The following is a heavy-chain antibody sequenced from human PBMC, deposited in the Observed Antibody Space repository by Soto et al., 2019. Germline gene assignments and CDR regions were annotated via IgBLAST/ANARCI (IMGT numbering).Heavy chain of an antibody. J-gene: IGHJ3*02. CDR1: GFTFSSYS. CDR3: ARGDRQWLVKAFDI. V-gene: IGHV3-48*01. CDR2: ISSSSSTK. Sequence: EVQLVESGGGLVQPGGSLRLSCAASGFTFSSYSMNWVRQAPGKGLEWVSYISSSSSTKYYADSVKGRFTISRDNAKNSLFLQMNSLRAEDTAMYYCARGDRQWLVKAFDIWGQGTMVTVSS. D-gene: IGHD6-19*01.